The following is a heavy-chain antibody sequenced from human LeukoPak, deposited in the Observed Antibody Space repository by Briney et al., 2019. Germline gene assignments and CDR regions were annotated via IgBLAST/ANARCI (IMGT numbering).Heavy chain of an antibody. V-gene: IGHV3-13*01. CDR3: ARGEVVRNWYFDL. CDR1: GLTFSSHD. CDR2: IGLVGDT. J-gene: IGHJ2*01. D-gene: IGHD2-2*01. Sequence: GGSLRLSCATSGLTFSSHDMHWVRQVTGRGLEWVSTIGLVGDTYYPGSVKGRFTISRDDAKTSLYLQMNNLRVGDTAVYYCARGEVVRNWYFDLWGRGTLVTVSS.